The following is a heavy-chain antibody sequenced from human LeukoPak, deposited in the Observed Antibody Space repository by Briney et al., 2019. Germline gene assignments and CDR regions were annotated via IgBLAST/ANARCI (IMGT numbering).Heavy chain of an antibody. J-gene: IGHJ6*02. CDR3: ARGQSGYYSSPNQGSLDV. CDR1: GGSFSGYY. Sequence: SETLSLTCAVYGGSFSGYYWSWIRQPPGKGLEWIGEINHSGSTNYNPSLKSRVTISVDTSKNQFSLKLSSVTAADTAVYYCARGQSGYYSSPNQGSLDVWGQGTTVTVSS. V-gene: IGHV4-34*01. D-gene: IGHD3-22*01. CDR2: INHSGST.